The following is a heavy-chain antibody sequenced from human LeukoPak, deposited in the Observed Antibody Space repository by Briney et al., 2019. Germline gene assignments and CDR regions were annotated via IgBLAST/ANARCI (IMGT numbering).Heavy chain of an antibody. D-gene: IGHD6-19*01. Sequence: GASVKVSCKASGYTFTSYGISWVRQAPGQGLEWMGWISAYNDNTNYTQKLQGRVTMTTDTFTSTAYMELRSLRSDDTAVYYCARGPSRQWQDYWGQGTLVTVSS. V-gene: IGHV1-18*01. CDR2: ISAYNDNT. CDR3: ARGPSRQWQDY. J-gene: IGHJ4*02. CDR1: GYTFTSYG.